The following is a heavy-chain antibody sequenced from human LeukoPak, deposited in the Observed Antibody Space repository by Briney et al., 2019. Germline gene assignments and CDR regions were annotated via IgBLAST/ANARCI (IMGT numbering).Heavy chain of an antibody. CDR3: ARGTKYSSGWYTFDFDY. J-gene: IGHJ4*02. V-gene: IGHV1-18*01. CDR1: GYTFTSYG. CDR2: ISAYNGNT. D-gene: IGHD6-19*01. Sequence: ASVKVSCKASGYTFTSYGISWVRQAPGQGLEWMGWISAYNGNTNYAQKLQGRVTMTTDTSTSTAYMELSSLRSEDTAVYYCARGTKYSSGWYTFDFDYWGQGTLVTVSS.